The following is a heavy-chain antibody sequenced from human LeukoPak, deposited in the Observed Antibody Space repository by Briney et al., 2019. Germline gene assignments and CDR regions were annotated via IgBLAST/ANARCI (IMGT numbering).Heavy chain of an antibody. CDR1: GFTFRSYP. V-gene: IGHV3-23*01. J-gene: IGHJ4*02. CDR2: IVGSGDST. D-gene: IGHD6-19*01. Sequence: PGGSLRLSCAASGFTFRSYPMSWVRQAPGKGLEGVSGIVGSGDSTYYADSVKGRFTISRDNSKNTLYLQMNSLRAEDTAVYYCAKVGTSGSSGWYEDYWGQGTLVTVSS. CDR3: AKVGTSGSSGWYEDY.